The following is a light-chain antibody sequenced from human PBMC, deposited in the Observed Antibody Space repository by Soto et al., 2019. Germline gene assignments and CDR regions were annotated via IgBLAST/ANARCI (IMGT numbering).Light chain of an antibody. CDR1: VLAKKY. CDR2: KDT. J-gene: IGLJ3*02. CDR3: YSAADNFWV. Sequence: SYELTQPSSVSVSPGQTATITCSGDVLAKKYARWFQQRPGQAPVLLIYKDTERPSGIPERFSGSSSGTTVTLTISGAQVDDDADYYCYSAADNFWVFGGGTKLTVL. V-gene: IGLV3-27*01.